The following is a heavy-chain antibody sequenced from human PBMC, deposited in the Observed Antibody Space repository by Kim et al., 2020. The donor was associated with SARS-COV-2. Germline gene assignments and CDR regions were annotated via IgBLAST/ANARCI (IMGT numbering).Heavy chain of an antibody. CDR3: ARGEPVDY. CDR2: A. Sequence: ANYAQQSQGRVTITAEQPTSTAYMELSSLRSEDTAVYYCARGEPVDYWGQGTLVTVSS. J-gene: IGHJ4*02. V-gene: IGHV1-69*01.